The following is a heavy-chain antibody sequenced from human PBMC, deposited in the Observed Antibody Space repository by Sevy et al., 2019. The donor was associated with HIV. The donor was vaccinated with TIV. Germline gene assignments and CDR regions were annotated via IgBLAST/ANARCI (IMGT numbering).Heavy chain of an antibody. Sequence: SETLSLTCAVSGGSIGSYYWSWIRQPPGKGLEWIGYIYYSGNANYNPSLKSRVTISIDTSNNQFSLKLNSVTAADTAVYYCARSESYAATHDLWGRGTLVTVSS. V-gene: IGHV4-59*01. J-gene: IGHJ2*01. CDR1: GGSIGSYY. D-gene: IGHD2-15*01. CDR3: ARSESYAATHDL. CDR2: IYYSGNA.